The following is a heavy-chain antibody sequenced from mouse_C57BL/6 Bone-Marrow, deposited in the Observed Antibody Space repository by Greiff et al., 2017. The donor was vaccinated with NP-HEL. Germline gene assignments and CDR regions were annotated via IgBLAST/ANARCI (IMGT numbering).Heavy chain of an antibody. CDR2: IDPSDSYT. CDR3: IITTPTMDY. CDR1: GYTFTSYW. D-gene: IGHD1-1*01. V-gene: IGHV1-69*01. J-gene: IGHJ4*01. Sequence: QVQLQHPGAELVMPGASVKLSCKASGYTFTSYWMHWVKQRPGQGLEWIGEIDPSDSYTNYNQKFQGKSTLTVDKSSSTAYMQLSSLTSEDSAVYYCIITTPTMDYWGQGTSVTVSS.